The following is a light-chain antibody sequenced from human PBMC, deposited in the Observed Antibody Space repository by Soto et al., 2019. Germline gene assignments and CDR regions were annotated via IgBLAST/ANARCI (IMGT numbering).Light chain of an antibody. J-gene: IGKJ1*01. CDR2: GAS. Sequence: DILLTQSPGTLCLSPGERATLSCRGTQSGSSSYLAWYQQKPGQSPRLLIYGASTRATGIPARFSGSGSGTQFTLTVSSLQPADFATYYCLQDHDDSWTFGQGTKVDIK. V-gene: IGKV3D-7*01. CDR1: QSGSSSY. CDR3: LQDHDDSWT.